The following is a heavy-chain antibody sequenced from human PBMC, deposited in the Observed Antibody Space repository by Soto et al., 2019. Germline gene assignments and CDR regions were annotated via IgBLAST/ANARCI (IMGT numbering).Heavy chain of an antibody. Sequence: PGGSLRLSCAASGFTFSSYAMSWVRQAPGKGLEWVSAISGSGGSTYYADSVKGRFTISRDNSKNTLYLQMNSLRAEDTAVYYCAKDPLKLRFLEWLPSYYFDYWGQGTLVTVSS. D-gene: IGHD3-3*01. CDR1: GFTFSSYA. CDR3: AKDPLKLRFLEWLPSYYFDY. J-gene: IGHJ4*02. CDR2: ISGSGGST. V-gene: IGHV3-23*01.